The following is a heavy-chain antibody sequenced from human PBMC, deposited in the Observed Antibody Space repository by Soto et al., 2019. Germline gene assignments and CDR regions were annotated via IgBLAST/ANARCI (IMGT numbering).Heavy chain of an antibody. Sequence: GGSLRLSCAASGFTFSSYGMHWVRQAPGKGLEWVAVISYDGSNKYYADSVKGRFTISRDNSKNTLYLQMNSLRAEDTAVYYCAKLFVGAATWFDPWGQGTLVTVSS. V-gene: IGHV3-30*18. J-gene: IGHJ5*02. D-gene: IGHD1-26*01. CDR3: AKLFVGAATWFDP. CDR1: GFTFSSYG. CDR2: ISYDGSNK.